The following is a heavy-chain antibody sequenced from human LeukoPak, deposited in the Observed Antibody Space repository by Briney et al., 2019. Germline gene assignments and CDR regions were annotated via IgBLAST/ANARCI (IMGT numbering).Heavy chain of an antibody. J-gene: IGHJ4*02. D-gene: IGHD3-22*01. CDR2: INPNSGAT. V-gene: IGHV1-2*02. Sequence: SVKVSCKASGYTFTGYFMHWVRQAPGQGLEWMGWINPNSGATNYAQNFQGRVTMTRDTSISTAYMELSRLRSDDTAVYYCARVNNYCDSRGYLYYFDYWGQGTLVTVSS. CDR3: ARVNNYCDSRGYLYYFDY. CDR1: GYTFTGYF.